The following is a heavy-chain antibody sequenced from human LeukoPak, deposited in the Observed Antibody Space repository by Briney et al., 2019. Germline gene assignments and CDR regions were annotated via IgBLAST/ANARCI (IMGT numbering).Heavy chain of an antibody. J-gene: IGHJ4*02. D-gene: IGHD5-12*01. CDR2: IYYSGST. Sequence: KPSETLSLTCTVSGGSISSSSYYRGWIRQPPGKGLEWIGSIYYSGSTYYNPSLKSRVTISVDTSKNQFSLKLSSVTAADTAVYYCARLDLFQASGSTLVDYWGQGTLVTVSS. V-gene: IGHV4-39*01. CDR1: GGSISSSSYY. CDR3: ARLDLFQASGSTLVDY.